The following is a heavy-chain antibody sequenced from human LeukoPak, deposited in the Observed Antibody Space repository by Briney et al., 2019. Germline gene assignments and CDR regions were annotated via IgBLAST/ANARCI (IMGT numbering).Heavy chain of an antibody. CDR1: GFPFSSYW. V-gene: IGHV3-7*01. CDR2: IKQDGSEK. CDR3: ARDSLGSIAARLNY. J-gene: IGHJ4*02. D-gene: IGHD6-6*01. Sequence: WGVLNLSCAASGFPFSSYWMSWVRQAPGKGLEWVANIKQDGSEKYYVDSVKGRFTISRDNAKNSLYLQMNSLRAEDTAVYYCARDSLGSIAARLNYWGQGTLVTVSS.